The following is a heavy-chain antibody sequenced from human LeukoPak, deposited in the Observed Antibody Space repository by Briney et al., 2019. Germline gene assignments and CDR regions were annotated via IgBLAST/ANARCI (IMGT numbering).Heavy chain of an antibody. Sequence: SETLSLTCTVSGGSISSYYWSWIRQPPGKGLEWIGYIYYSGSTNYNPSLKSRVTISVDTSKNQISLKLSSVTAADTAVYYCARSFMVVVPAATYYYYYYMDVWGKGTTVTVSS. D-gene: IGHD2-2*01. V-gene: IGHV4-59*08. CDR1: GGSISSYY. CDR2: IYYSGST. J-gene: IGHJ6*03. CDR3: ARSFMVVVPAATYYYYYYMDV.